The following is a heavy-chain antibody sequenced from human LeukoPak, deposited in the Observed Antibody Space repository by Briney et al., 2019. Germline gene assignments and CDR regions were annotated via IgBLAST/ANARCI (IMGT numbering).Heavy chain of an antibody. CDR3: AGEVYRPW. D-gene: IGHD2-8*01. V-gene: IGHV3-66*01. Sequence: GGSLRLSCAASGFTGSSEYMSWVRQAPGKGPEWVSVIFSGGTTNYADSVRGRFTISRDNSRNTLFLQMNSLRAEDTAVYYCAGEVYRPWWGQGILVTVSS. J-gene: IGHJ4*02. CDR2: IFSGGTT. CDR1: GFTGSSEY.